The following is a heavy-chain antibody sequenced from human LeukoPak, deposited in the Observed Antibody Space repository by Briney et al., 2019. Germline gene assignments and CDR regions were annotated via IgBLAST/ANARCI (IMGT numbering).Heavy chain of an antibody. V-gene: IGHV4-34*01. J-gene: IGHJ3*02. D-gene: IGHD3-3*01. CDR1: GGSFSGYY. CDR3: ARLGYYDFWSGYDAFDI. CDR2: INHSGST. Sequence: SETLSLTCAVYGGSFSGYYWSWIRQPPGKGLEWIGEINHSGSTNYNPSLKSRVTISVDTSKNQFSLKLSSVTAADTAVYCCARLGYYDFWSGYDAFDIWGQGTMVTVSS.